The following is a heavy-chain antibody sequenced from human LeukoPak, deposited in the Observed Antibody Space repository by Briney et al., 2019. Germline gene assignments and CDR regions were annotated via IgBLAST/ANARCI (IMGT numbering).Heavy chain of an antibody. J-gene: IGHJ4*02. CDR2: IFHSGST. CDR3: ARRICSSTSCYTGQFDY. D-gene: IGHD2-2*02. V-gene: IGHV4-38-2*01. Sequence: SETLPLTCAVSGYSISSGYYWGWFRQPPGEGLEWIGSIFHSGSTYYNPSLKSRVTISVDTSKNQFSLKLSSVTAADTAVYYCARRICSSTSCYTGQFDYWGQGTLVTVSS. CDR1: GYSISSGYY.